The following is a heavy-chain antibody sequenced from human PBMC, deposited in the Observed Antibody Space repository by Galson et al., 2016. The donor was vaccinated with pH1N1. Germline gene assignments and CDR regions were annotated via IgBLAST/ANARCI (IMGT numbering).Heavy chain of an antibody. CDR1: GYTLIVHY. V-gene: IGHV1-2*02. J-gene: IGHJ5*02. Sequence: SVKASCKASGYTLIVHYMHWVRQAPGHGLEWMGWINPNSGGTHYAQNFQGRVTLTRDTSINTAYMELSSLTSDDTAVYYCATGSGNSWFDPWGQGTLVTVSS. CDR3: ATGSGNSWFDP. CDR2: INPNSGGT. D-gene: IGHD3-10*01.